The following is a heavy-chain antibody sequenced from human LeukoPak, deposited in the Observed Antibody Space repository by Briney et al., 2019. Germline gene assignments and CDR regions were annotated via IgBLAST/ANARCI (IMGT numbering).Heavy chain of an antibody. J-gene: IGHJ4*02. V-gene: IGHV3-23*01. CDR1: GFSFSSYS. CDR2: ISGSGAYT. D-gene: IGHD1-26*01. CDR3: AKGRPGTHYRIDY. Sequence: GGSLRLSCAASGFSFSSYSTSWVRQAPGKGLEWVSAISGSGAYTYYADPVKGRFTISRDNSNNTMFLQMNSLRAEDTAVYYCAKGRPGTHYRIDYWGQGTLVTVSS.